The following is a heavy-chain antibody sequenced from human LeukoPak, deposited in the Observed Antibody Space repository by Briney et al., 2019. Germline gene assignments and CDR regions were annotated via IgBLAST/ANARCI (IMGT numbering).Heavy chain of an antibody. J-gene: IGHJ4*02. CDR2: ISYHGSDK. D-gene: IGHD2/OR15-2a*01. CDR3: ARAINSAWHNIDY. Sequence: GTSLILSCVASGFTFSTYAMHRVRQAPGKGLEWVVVISYHGSDKYYGDSVKGRFTISRDNSKNTLYLQMNSLRTEDTAVFYCARAINSAWHNIDYWGQGTLVTVSS. V-gene: IGHV3-30*04. CDR1: GFTFSTYA.